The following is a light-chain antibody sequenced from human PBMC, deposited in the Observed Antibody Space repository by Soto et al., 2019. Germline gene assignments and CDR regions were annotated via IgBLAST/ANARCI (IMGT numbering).Light chain of an antibody. J-gene: IGKJ1*01. CDR3: QQSYSTPRT. CDR2: VAS. Sequence: IQMTHAPSSLSASVGDRVTITCRASQSIGRFLNWHQQKPGKAPNVLINVASTLRSGVPSRFSGSGSGTDFNLTINSLQPEDFATYYCQQSYSTPRTFGQGTKVDI. V-gene: IGKV1-39*01. CDR1: QSIGRF.